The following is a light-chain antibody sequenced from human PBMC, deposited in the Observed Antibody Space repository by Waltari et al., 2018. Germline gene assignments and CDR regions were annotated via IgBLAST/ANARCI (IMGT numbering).Light chain of an antibody. Sequence: SVLTQPPSASGTPGQTVTIPCSGSSSNIGGNFVYWYQQLPGMAPQLLISQNNQRPSGGPDRFSGSKSGTSASLASSGLRSDDEAEYYCAAWDDNLTGPLFGGGTKVTVL. CDR3: AAWDDNLTGPL. J-gene: IGLJ3*02. CDR1: SSNIGGNF. V-gene: IGLV1-47*01. CDR2: QNN.